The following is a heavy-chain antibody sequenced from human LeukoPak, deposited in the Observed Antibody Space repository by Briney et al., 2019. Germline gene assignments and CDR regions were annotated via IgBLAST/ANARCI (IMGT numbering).Heavy chain of an antibody. Sequence: ASVKVSCKASGCTFTGYYMHWVRQAPGQGLEWMGWINPNSGGTNYAQKFQGRVTMTRDTSINTAYMELSRLTFDDTAVYFCARGSGYCSGGTCYIDYWGQGTLVTVSS. V-gene: IGHV1-2*02. CDR3: ARGSGYCSGGTCYIDY. D-gene: IGHD2-15*01. CDR1: GCTFTGYY. CDR2: INPNSGGT. J-gene: IGHJ4*02.